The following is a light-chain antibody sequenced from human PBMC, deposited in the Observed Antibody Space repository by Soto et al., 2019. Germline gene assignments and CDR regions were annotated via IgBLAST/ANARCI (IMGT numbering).Light chain of an antibody. CDR2: WAS. CDR3: QQYHTPPYT. J-gene: IGKJ2*01. V-gene: IGKV4-1*01. Sequence: DIVMTQSPESLAVSLGESATINCKSSQTVLYSTDNRNYLAWHQQKPGQPPKLLIFWASTRESGVPDRFSGSGSGTDFTLTISSLQAEDVAVYYCQQYHTPPYTFCQGNKLEIK. CDR1: QTVLYSTDNRNY.